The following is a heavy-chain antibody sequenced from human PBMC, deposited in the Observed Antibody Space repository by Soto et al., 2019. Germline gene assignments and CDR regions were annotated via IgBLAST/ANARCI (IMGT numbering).Heavy chain of an antibody. CDR3: ARDGYSSSYGGPWDYYGMDV. Sequence: PGGSLRLSCAASGFTFSSYSMNWVRQAPGKGLEWVSSISSSSSYIYYADSVKGRFTISRDNAKNSLYLQMNSLRAEDTAVYYCARDGYSSSYGGPWDYYGMDVWGQGTTVTVSS. V-gene: IGHV3-21*01. CDR1: GFTFSSYS. J-gene: IGHJ6*02. D-gene: IGHD6-6*01. CDR2: ISSSSSYI.